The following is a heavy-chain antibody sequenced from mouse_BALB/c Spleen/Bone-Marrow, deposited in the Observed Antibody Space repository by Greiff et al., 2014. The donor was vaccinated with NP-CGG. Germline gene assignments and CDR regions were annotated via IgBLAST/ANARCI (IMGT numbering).Heavy chain of an antibody. J-gene: IGHJ4*01. V-gene: IGHV5-12-1*01. D-gene: IGHD1-2*01. CDR3: ARHYGYGAMDY. CDR2: ISSGGGST. Sequence: VQLQQSGGGLVKPGGSLKLSCAASGFAFSSYDMSWVRQTPEKRLEWVAHISSGGGSTYYPDTVKGRFTISRDNAKNTLYLQMSSLKSEDTAMCYCARHYGYGAMDYWGQGTSVTVSS. CDR1: GFAFSSYD.